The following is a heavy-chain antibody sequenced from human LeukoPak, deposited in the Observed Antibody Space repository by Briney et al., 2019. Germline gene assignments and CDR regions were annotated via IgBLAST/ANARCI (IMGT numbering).Heavy chain of an antibody. D-gene: IGHD1-1*01. CDR2: IYYSGSI. CDR1: GGSISSYY. CDR3: AREGTSGTNLNWLVP. J-gene: IGHJ5*02. Sequence: SETLSLTCTVSGGSISSYYWSWIRLPPGKGLEWIGHIYYSGSINYNPSLKSRVTISVDTSKNQFSLKLSSVTAADTALYYCAREGTSGTNLNWLVPWGEGTLVTVSS. V-gene: IGHV4-59*01.